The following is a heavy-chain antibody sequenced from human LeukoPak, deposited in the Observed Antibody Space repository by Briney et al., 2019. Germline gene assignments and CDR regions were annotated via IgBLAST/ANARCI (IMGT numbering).Heavy chain of an antibody. J-gene: IGHJ4*02. D-gene: IGHD3-10*01. V-gene: IGHV3-30-3*01. CDR1: GFTFSSYA. CDR3: ARAGEVWFGEFPVY. Sequence: GRSLRLSCAASGFTFSSYAMHWVRQAPGKGLEWVAVISYDGSNKYYADSVKGRFTISRDNSKNTLYPQMNSLRAEDTAVYYCARAGEVWFGEFPVYWGQGTLVTVSS. CDR2: ISYDGSNK.